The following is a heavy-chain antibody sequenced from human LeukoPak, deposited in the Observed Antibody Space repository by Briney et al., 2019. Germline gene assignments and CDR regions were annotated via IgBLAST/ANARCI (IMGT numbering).Heavy chain of an antibody. D-gene: IGHD3-22*01. Sequence: SETLSLTCTVSGGSISSSSYYWGWIRQPPGKGLEWIGSIYYSGSTYYNPSLKSRVTISVDTSKNQFSLKLSSVTGADTAVYYCAAYYDSSGYRFDYWGQGTLVTVSS. J-gene: IGHJ4*02. CDR1: GGSISSSSYY. CDR2: IYYSGST. CDR3: AAYYDSSGYRFDY. V-gene: IGHV4-39*01.